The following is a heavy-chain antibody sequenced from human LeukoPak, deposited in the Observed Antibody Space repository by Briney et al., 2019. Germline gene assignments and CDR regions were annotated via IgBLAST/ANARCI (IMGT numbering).Heavy chain of an antibody. CDR1: GGSISSYY. J-gene: IGHJ4*02. Sequence: SETLSLTCTVSGGSISSYYWSWIRQPPGKGLEWIGYIYYSGSTNYNPSLKSRVTISVDTSKNQFSLKLSSATAADTAVYYCARHGGTVTTYDYWGQGTLVTVSS. CDR2: IYYSGST. D-gene: IGHD4-17*01. V-gene: IGHV4-59*08. CDR3: ARHGGTVTTYDY.